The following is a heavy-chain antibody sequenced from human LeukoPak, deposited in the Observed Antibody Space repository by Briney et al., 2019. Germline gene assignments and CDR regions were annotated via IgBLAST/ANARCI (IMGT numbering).Heavy chain of an antibody. V-gene: IGHV3-30*02. CDR1: GFAFGSEA. Sequence: GGSLRLSCAVSGFAFGSEAMHWVRQAPGKGLEWVAFIRYDGSNKYYADSVKGRFTISRDNSKNTLYLQMNSLRAEDTAVYYCAKDILSGAARPGLDYWGQGTLVTVSS. D-gene: IGHD6-6*01. J-gene: IGHJ4*02. CDR2: IRYDGSNK. CDR3: AKDILSGAARPGLDY.